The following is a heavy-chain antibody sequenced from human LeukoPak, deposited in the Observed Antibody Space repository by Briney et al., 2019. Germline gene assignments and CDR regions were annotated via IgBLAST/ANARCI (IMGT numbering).Heavy chain of an antibody. CDR3: ASSYGSGDYFDY. CDR2: FDPEDGET. CDR1: GYTLTELS. V-gene: IGHV1-24*01. J-gene: IGHJ4*02. Sequence: ASVKVSCKVSGYTLTELSMHWVRQAPGKGLEWMGGFDPEDGETIYAQKFQGRVTMTEDTSTDTAYMELSSLRSEDTAVYYCASSYGSGDYFDYWGQGTLVTVSS. D-gene: IGHD3-10*01.